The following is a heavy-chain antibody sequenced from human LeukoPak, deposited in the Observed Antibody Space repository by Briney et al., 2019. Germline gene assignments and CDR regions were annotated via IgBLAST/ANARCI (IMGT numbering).Heavy chain of an antibody. CDR1: GFTFSSYA. CDR3: ARVVVAATDY. V-gene: IGHV3-30-3*01. CDR2: ISYDGSNK. Sequence: GRSLRLSCAASGFTFSSYAMHWVRQAPGKGLEWVAVISYDGSNKYYADSVKGRFTISRDNSKNTLYLQMNSLRAEDTAVYYCARVVVAATDYWGQGTLVTVSS. D-gene: IGHD2-15*01. J-gene: IGHJ4*02.